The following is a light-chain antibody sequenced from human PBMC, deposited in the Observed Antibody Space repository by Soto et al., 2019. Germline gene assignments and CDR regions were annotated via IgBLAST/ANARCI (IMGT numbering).Light chain of an antibody. V-gene: IGKV3-20*01. CDR2: GAS. Sequence: EKVLTQSPGTLSLSQGERATLSCRASQSVSSSYLAWYQQKPGQAPRLLIYGASSRATGIPDRFSGSGSGTDFTLTISRLEPEDFAVYYCQQYGSSRWTFGQGTKVDIK. CDR1: QSVSSSY. J-gene: IGKJ1*01. CDR3: QQYGSSRWT.